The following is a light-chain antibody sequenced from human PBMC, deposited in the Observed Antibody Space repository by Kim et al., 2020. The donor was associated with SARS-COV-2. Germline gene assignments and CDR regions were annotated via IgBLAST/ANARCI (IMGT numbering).Light chain of an antibody. J-gene: IGKJ2*01. Sequence: ASVGDRVPITCRAGQGISSSLAWYQQKPGKAPKLLIYAASTLQSGVPSRFSGSGSGTDFTLTISSLQPEDCATYYCQQLNSYPYTFGQGTKLEI. CDR2: AAS. CDR3: QQLNSYPYT. V-gene: IGKV1-9*01. CDR1: QGISSS.